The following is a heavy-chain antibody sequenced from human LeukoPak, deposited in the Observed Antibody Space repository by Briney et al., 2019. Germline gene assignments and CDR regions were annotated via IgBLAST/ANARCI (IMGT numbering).Heavy chain of an antibody. CDR2: IVVGSGNT. D-gene: IGHD3/OR15-3a*01. V-gene: IGHV1-58*02. CDR3: AADVLGTGYHFDY. CDR1: GFTFTSSA. Sequence: ASVKVSCKASGFTFTSSAMQWVRQARGQRLEWIGWIVVGSGNTNYAQKFQERVTITRDMSTSTAYMELSSLRSEDTAVYYCAADVLGTGYHFDYWGQGTLVTVSS. J-gene: IGHJ4*02.